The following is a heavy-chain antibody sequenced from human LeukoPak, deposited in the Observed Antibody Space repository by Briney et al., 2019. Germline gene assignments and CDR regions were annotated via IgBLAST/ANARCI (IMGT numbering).Heavy chain of an antibody. CDR2: INHSGST. V-gene: IGHV4-34*01. CDR3: ASLIAHDY. CDR1: GESFSGYY. D-gene: IGHD2-15*01. J-gene: IGHJ4*02. Sequence: PSETLSLTCAVYGESFSGYYWSWIRQPPGKGLEWIGEINHSGSTNYNPSLKSRVTISVDTSKNQFSLKLSSVTAADAAVYYCASLIAHDYWGQGTLVTVSS.